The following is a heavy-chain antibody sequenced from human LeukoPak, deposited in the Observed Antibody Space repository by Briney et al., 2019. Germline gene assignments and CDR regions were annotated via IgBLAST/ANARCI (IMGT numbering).Heavy chain of an antibody. CDR3: AKDLFPVGAREYYGSGSYFPHPFDY. CDR1: GFTFSSYG. J-gene: IGHJ4*02. V-gene: IGHV3-30*18. CDR2: ISYDGSNK. Sequence: GGSLRLSCAASGFTFSSYGMHWVRQAPGKGLEWVAVISYDGSNKYYADSVKGRFTISRDNSKNTLYLQMNSLRAEDTAVYYCAKDLFPVGAREYYGSGSYFPHPFDYWGQGTLVTVSS. D-gene: IGHD3-10*01.